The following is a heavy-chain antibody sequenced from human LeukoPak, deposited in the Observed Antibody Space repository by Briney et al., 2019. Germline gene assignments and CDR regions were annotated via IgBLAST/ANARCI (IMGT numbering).Heavy chain of an antibody. CDR3: ATSRAWYYYDSSGFDY. J-gene: IGHJ4*02. CDR2: IKQDGTEK. D-gene: IGHD3-22*01. CDR1: GFTLSNHW. Sequence: GGSLRLSCAASGFTLSNHWMIWVRQAPGKGLECVANIKQDGTEKYYLDSVKGRFTISRDNAKNSLYLQMNSLRVEDTAVYYCATSRAWYYYDSSGFDYWGQGTLVTVSS. V-gene: IGHV3-7*01.